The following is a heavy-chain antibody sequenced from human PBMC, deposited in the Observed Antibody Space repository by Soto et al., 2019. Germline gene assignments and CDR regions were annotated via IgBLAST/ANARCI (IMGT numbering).Heavy chain of an antibody. V-gene: IGHV4-31*03. CDR1: GGSISSGGYY. CDR3: AREITHIGGATTTPDAFDI. Sequence: QVQLQESGPGLVKPSQTLSLTCTVSGGSISSGGYYWSWIRQHPGKGLEWIGYIYYSGSTYYNPSLKSRVTIAVDTSKNQFSLKLSSVTAADTAVYYCAREITHIGGATTTPDAFDIWGQGTMVTVSS. J-gene: IGHJ3*02. D-gene: IGHD1-26*01. CDR2: IYYSGST.